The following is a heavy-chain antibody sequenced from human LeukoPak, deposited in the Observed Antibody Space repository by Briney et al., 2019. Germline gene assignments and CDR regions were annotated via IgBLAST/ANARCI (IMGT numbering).Heavy chain of an antibody. CDR1: GGTFSSYA. D-gene: IGHD3-22*01. Sequence: SVKISCKAFGGTFSSYALSWVRQAPGQGLEWMGGIISIFGTANYAQKFQGRVTITTDESTSTAYMKLSSLRSEDTAVYYCARDSGSVRYYYDSSGYYDAFDIWGQGTMVTVSS. J-gene: IGHJ3*02. CDR2: IISIFGTA. CDR3: ARDSGSVRYYYDSSGYYDAFDI. V-gene: IGHV1-69*05.